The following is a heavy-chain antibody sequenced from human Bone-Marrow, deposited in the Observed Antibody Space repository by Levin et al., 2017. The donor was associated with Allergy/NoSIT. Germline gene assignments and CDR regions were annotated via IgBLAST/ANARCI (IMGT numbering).Heavy chain of an antibody. J-gene: IGHJ4*02. CDR1: GVSITTTHYY. Sequence: SETLSLTCTVSGVSITTTHYYWGWIRQPPGRGLEWIGSMFYSGSTYSNPSLKSRVTMSVDTSKNQFSLKLRSVTAADTALYYCATFPLRADYYDTSAYYYFDFWGQGTLVTVSS. D-gene: IGHD3-22*01. V-gene: IGHV4-39*01. CDR3: ATFPLRADYYDTSAYYYFDF. CDR2: MFYSGST.